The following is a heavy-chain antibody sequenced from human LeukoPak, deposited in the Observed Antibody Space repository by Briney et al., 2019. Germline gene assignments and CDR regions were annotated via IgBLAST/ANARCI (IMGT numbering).Heavy chain of an antibody. V-gene: IGHV4-34*01. CDR1: GGSFSGYY. CDR3: AISPPNGDYELGY. J-gene: IGHJ4*02. CDR2: INHSGST. D-gene: IGHD4-17*01. Sequence: SETLSLTCAVYGGSFSGYYWSWIRQPPGKGLEWIGEINHSGSTNYNPSLKSRVTISVDTSKNQFSLKLSSVTAADTAVYYCAISPPNGDYELGYGGQGPLVTVPS.